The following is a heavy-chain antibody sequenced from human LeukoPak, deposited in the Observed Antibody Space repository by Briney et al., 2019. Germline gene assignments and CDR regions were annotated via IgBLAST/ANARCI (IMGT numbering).Heavy chain of an antibody. J-gene: IGHJ5*02. CDR1: GFTFDDYA. CDR3: AKDKYSSGWYNWFDP. V-gene: IGHV3-43*02. D-gene: IGHD6-19*01. Sequence: GGSLRLSCAASGFTFDDYAMHWVRQAPGKGLEWVSLISGDGGSTYYADSAKGRFTISRDNSKNSLYLQMNSLRTEDTALYYCAKDKYSSGWYNWFDPWGQGTLVTVSS. CDR2: ISGDGGST.